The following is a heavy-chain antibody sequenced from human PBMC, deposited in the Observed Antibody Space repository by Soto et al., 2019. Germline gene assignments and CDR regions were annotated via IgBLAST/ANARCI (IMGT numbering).Heavy chain of an antibody. Sequence: QVQLVESGGGVVQPGRSLRLSCAASGFTFSSYGMHWVRQAPGKGLEWVAVISHDGRNEYYADSVTGRLTISRDNTKNTLYLQMSSVRGEDTAIYYCAKDRGYDTMVRGVIAYGMDVWGQGNTVTVSS. D-gene: IGHD3-10*01. CDR1: GFTFSSYG. CDR2: ISHDGRNE. J-gene: IGHJ6*02. V-gene: IGHV3-30*18. CDR3: AKDRGYDTMVRGVIAYGMDV.